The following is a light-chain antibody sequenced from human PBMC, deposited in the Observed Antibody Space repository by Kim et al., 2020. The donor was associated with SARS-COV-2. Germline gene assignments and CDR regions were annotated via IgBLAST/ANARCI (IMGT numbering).Light chain of an antibody. CDR3: QQSYSKPWT. Sequence: SSSVGDRVTLPCQTSQSIDNYFNWDQPKGGEAPKLLIYGANNLRTGIPSRFSGSGSGTEFSLTLSSLQPEDSATYYCQQSYSKPWTFGQGTKLEI. V-gene: IGKV1-39*01. CDR1: QSIDNY. CDR2: GAN. J-gene: IGKJ2*02.